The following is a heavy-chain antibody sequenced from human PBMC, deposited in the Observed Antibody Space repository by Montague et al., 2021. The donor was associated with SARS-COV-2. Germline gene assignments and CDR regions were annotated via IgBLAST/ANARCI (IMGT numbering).Heavy chain of an antibody. J-gene: IGHJ3*02. Sequence: SLRLSCAASGFTFSTYTMNWVRQAPRQGLEWVSSITASSIYIYYADSVKGRFTISRGNAKNSLYLQMNSLRAEDTAVYYCTRDAFTMIIDAFNIWGQGTKVTVSS. CDR1: GFTFSTYT. CDR3: TRDAFTMIIDAFNI. CDR2: ITASSIYI. D-gene: IGHD3-22*01. V-gene: IGHV3-21*01.